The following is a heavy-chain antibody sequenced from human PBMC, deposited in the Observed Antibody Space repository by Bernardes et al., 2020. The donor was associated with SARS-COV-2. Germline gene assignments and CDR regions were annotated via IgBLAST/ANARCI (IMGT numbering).Heavy chain of an antibody. D-gene: IGHD2-2*01. J-gene: IGHJ5*02. CDR2: ITERSERS. V-gene: IGHV3-23*01. Sequence: GSLRLSCSASGFTFCSYGMSWVRQAPGKGLEWVAYITERSERSIYADSVKGQFTISRDNSRDTLYLQLSNLRAEDTAIYYCAREPSRRADLWGQGTLVTVSS. CDR3: AREPSRRADL. CDR1: GFTFCSYG.